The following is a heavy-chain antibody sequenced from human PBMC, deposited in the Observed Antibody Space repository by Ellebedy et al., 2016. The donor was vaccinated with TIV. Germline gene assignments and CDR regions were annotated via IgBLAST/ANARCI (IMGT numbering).Heavy chain of an antibody. CDR3: ASTKNWVKSEGWFDP. CDR1: GGPTSTYS. J-gene: IGHJ5*02. V-gene: IGHV4-59*01. D-gene: IGHD7-27*01. CDR2: VYYSGSP. Sequence: MPSETLSLTCTVSGGPTSTYSWTWIRQPPGKGLEWIGDVYYSGSPNYNPSLKSRVTISLDTSKKQFSLKLDSVTAADTAVYYCASTKNWVKSEGWFDPWGQGTLVTVSS.